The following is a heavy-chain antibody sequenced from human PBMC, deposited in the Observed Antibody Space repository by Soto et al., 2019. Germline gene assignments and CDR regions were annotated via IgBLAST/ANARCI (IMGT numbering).Heavy chain of an antibody. Sequence: EVQLVQSGAEVKKPGESLKISCKGSGYSSTSYWIGWVRQMPGKGLEWMGIIYPGDSDTRYSPSFQGQVTISADKSISTAYLQWSSLKASDTAMYYCARQSYDILTGYYDNWFDPWGQGTLVTVSS. V-gene: IGHV5-51*01. CDR1: GYSSTSYW. CDR2: IYPGDSDT. D-gene: IGHD3-9*01. CDR3: ARQSYDILTGYYDNWFDP. J-gene: IGHJ5*02.